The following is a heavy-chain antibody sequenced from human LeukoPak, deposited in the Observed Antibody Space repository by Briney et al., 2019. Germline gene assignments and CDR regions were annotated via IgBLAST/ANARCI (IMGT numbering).Heavy chain of an antibody. V-gene: IGHV4-30-4*07. CDR1: GGSISSGAYS. J-gene: IGHJ5*02. CDR3: ARDKARGVWAFDP. CDR2: SYYTGST. Sequence: SETLSLTCAVSGGSISSGAYSWSWIRQPPGKGLEWIGYSYYTGSTYYNPSLKSRITISLDTSKNQFSLKLSSVTAADTAVYYCARDKARGVWAFDPWGQGTLVTVSS. D-gene: IGHD3-16*01.